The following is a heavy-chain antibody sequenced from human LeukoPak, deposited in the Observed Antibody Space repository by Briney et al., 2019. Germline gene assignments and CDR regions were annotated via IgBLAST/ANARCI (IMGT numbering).Heavy chain of an antibody. CDR1: GYTFTSFA. Sequence: VASVKVSCKTSGYTFTSFAMHWVRQAPGQWLEWMGWINAGTGNTKYSQKFQGRVTITRDTSASTGYMELSSLRSEDTAVYYCAREDVPIAAAGRFDYWGRGTLVTVSS. CDR2: INAGTGNT. J-gene: IGHJ4*02. CDR3: AREDVPIAAAGRFDY. V-gene: IGHV1-3*01. D-gene: IGHD6-13*01.